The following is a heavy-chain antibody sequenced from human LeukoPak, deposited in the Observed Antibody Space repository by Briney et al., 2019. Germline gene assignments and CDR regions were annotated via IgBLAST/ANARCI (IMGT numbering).Heavy chain of an antibody. V-gene: IGHV3-23*01. D-gene: IGHD4-17*01. CDR1: GFTFSSYA. CDR3: AKGRESGVTTVIVDY. Sequence: SGGSLRLSCAASGFTFSSYAMHWVRQAPGKGLEWVSVISGSDGTRYYADSLKGRFTISRDNSKNTLYLQMNTLRAEDTAMYYCAKGRESGVTTVIVDYWGQGTLVTVSS. J-gene: IGHJ4*02. CDR2: ISGSDGTR.